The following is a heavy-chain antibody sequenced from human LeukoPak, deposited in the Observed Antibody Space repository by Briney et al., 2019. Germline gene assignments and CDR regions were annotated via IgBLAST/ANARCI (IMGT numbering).Heavy chain of an antibody. CDR3: ARGFSGSYYYYYSYMDV. V-gene: IGHV4-61*02. CDR2: IYTSGST. D-gene: IGHD1-26*01. Sequence: SQTLSLTCTVSGGSISSGSYYWGWIRQPAGKGLEWIGRIYTSGSTNYNPSLKSRVTISVDTSKNQFSLKLSSVTAADTAVYYCARGFSGSYYYYYSYMDVWGKGTTVTVSS. CDR1: GGSISSGSYY. J-gene: IGHJ6*03.